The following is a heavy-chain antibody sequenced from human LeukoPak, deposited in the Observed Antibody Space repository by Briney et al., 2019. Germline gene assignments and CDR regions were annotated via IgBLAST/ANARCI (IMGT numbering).Heavy chain of an antibody. CDR2: MNPNSGNT. Sequence: ASVKVSCKASGYTFTSYDINWVRQATGQGLEWMGWMNPNSGNTGYAQKFQGRVTMTRNTSISTAYMELSSLRSEDTAVYYCARTRTRAYGRVRGVYNWFDPWGQGTLVTVSS. J-gene: IGHJ5*02. D-gene: IGHD3-10*02. CDR1: GYTFTSYD. CDR3: ARTRTRAYGRVRGVYNWFDP. V-gene: IGHV1-8*01.